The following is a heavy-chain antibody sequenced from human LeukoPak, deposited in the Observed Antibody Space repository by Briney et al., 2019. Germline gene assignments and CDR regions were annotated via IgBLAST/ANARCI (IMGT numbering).Heavy chain of an antibody. D-gene: IGHD2-21*01. CDR3: ARSLWPEDY. Sequence: GGSLRLSCAVSGFTFSNFWMNWVLQAPGKGLEWVANINQDGSGKDYVDSVRGRFTISKDNAKNSVYLQMNSLRAEDTAVYYCARSLWPEDYWGQGILVTVSS. CDR1: GFTFSNFW. J-gene: IGHJ4*02. V-gene: IGHV3-7*01. CDR2: INQDGSGK.